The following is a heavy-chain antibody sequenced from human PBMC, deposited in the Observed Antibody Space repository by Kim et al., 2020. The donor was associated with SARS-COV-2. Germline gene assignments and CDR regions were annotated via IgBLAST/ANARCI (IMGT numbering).Heavy chain of an antibody. J-gene: IGHJ6*01. CDR1: GYTFSSYA. CDR2: VSAAGLRT. V-gene: IGHV3-23*01. Sequence: GGSLRLSCAASGYTFSSYAMTWVRQAPGKGLEWVAAVSAAGLRTYYADSLKGRFTISRDNSKNTVNLQMNSLRPEDSAVYYCAKGQGGTRQERHSYY. CDR3: AKGQGGTRQERHSYY. D-gene: IGHD1-1*01.